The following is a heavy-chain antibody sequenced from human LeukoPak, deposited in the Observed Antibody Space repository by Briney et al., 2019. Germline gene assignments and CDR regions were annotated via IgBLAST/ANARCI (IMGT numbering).Heavy chain of an antibody. CDR2: IWYDGSNK. CDR3: ARRYSSGRASDN. CDR1: GFTFGDYA. D-gene: IGHD6-19*01. Sequence: GGSLRLSCTASGFTFGDYAMSWFRQAPGKGLEWVAVIWYDGSNKYYADSVKGRFTISRDNSKNTLYLQMNSLRAEDTAVYYCARRYSSGRASDNWGQGTLVTVSS. V-gene: IGHV3-33*01. J-gene: IGHJ4*02.